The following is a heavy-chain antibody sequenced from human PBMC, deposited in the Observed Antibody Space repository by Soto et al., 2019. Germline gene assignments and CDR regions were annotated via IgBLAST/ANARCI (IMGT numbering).Heavy chain of an antibody. J-gene: IGHJ4*02. CDR3: ARGASPWYPYFFDS. D-gene: IGHD6-13*01. CDR2: IIPYYNTL. CDR1: EGTFNSYA. Sequence: QAQVVQSGAEVRKPGSSVKLSCKASEGTFNSYAIAWVRQAPGQGLEWMGGIIPYYNTLNYAQKFQDRVTITADDSTNTVHMELDSLRSDDTALYFCARGASPWYPYFFDSWAQGTLVTVSS. V-gene: IGHV1-69*01.